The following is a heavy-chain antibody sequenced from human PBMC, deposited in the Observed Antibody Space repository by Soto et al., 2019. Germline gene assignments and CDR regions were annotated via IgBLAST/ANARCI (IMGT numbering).Heavy chain of an antibody. CDR1: GGTFSNSA. CDR3: ARDKDRQQLGGNYYYILDV. CDR2: IMPIFRTP. Sequence: QVQLEQSGAEVKKPGSSVKVSCKASGGTFSNSAISWVRQAPGQGLEWMGGIMPIFRTPDYAQKFQGSVTVTADESTSTAYMELSGLRSDDTAVYYCARDKDRQQLGGNYYYILDVWGQGTTVTVSS. V-gene: IGHV1-69*12. J-gene: IGHJ6*02. D-gene: IGHD3-3*02.